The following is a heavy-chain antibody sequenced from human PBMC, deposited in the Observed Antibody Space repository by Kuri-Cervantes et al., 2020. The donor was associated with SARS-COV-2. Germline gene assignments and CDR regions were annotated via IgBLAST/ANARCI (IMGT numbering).Heavy chain of an antibody. CDR2: IYYSGST. Sequence: ESLKISCTVSGGSISSYYWSWIRQPPGKGLEWIGYIYYSGSTNYNPSLKSRVTISVDTSKNQFSLKLSSVTAADTAVYYCAREGVRYYDSSGYYYDYYYGMDVWGQGTTVTVSS. D-gene: IGHD3-22*01. CDR1: GGSISSYY. CDR3: AREGVRYYDSSGYYYDYYYGMDV. V-gene: IGHV4-59*12. J-gene: IGHJ6*02.